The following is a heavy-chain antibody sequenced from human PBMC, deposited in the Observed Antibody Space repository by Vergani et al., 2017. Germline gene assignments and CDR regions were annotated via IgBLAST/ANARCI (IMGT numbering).Heavy chain of an antibody. D-gene: IGHD3-22*01. J-gene: IGHJ3*02. CDR2: IYYSGST. CDR3: ARIGYYDSSGYGVAFDI. CDR1: GGSISSYY. Sequence: QVQLQESGPGLVKPSETLSLTCTVSGGSISSYYWSWIRQPPGKGLEWIGYIYYSGSTNYNPSLKSPVTISVDTSKNQFSLKLSSVTAADTAVYYCARIGYYDSSGYGVAFDIWGQGTMVTVSS. V-gene: IGHV4-59*08.